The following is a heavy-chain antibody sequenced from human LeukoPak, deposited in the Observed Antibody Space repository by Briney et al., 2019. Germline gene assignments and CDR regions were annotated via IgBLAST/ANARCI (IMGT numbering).Heavy chain of an antibody. CDR3: AKVLLGYCSSTSCYTTYYFDY. CDR1: GFTFSDYY. Sequence: PGGSLRLSCAASGFTFSDYYMSWIRQAPGKGLEWVSAISGSGGSTYYADSVKGRFTISRDNSKNTLYLQMNSLRAEDTAVYYCAKVLLGYCSSTSCYTTYYFDYWGQGTLVTVSS. D-gene: IGHD2-2*02. CDR2: ISGSGGST. J-gene: IGHJ4*02. V-gene: IGHV3-23*01.